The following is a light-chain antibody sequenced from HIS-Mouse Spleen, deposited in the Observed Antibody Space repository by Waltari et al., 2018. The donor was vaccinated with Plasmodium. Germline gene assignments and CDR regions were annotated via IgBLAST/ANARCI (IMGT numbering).Light chain of an antibody. J-gene: IGLJ1*01. Sequence: QSALTQPRSVSGSPGQSVTISCTGTSSDVGCYNFVSWYQQHPGKAPKLMNDDVSKRPSGVPGCFSGSKSGNTASLTISGLQAEDEADYYCCSYAGSYTFVFGTGTKVTVL. CDR2: DVS. V-gene: IGLV2-11*01. CDR1: SSDVGCYNF. CDR3: CSYAGSYTFV.